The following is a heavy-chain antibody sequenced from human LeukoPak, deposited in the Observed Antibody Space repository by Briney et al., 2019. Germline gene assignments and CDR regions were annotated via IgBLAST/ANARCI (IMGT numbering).Heavy chain of an antibody. J-gene: IGHJ6*02. CDR1: GYTFTSYY. D-gene: IGHD2-2*01. Sequence: ASVKVSCKASGYTFTSYYMHWVRQAPGQGLEWMGIINPSGGDTSYAQKFQGRLTMTRDTSTNTVYMELTSLRSEDTAVYYCARERGGYCSSTSCPRYYGMDVWGQGTTVTVSS. CDR3: ARERGGYCSSTSCPRYYGMDV. V-gene: IGHV1-46*01. CDR2: INPSGGDT.